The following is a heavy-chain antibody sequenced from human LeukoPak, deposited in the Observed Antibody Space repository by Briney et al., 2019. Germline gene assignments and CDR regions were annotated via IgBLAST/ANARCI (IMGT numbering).Heavy chain of an antibody. CDR1: GFTFSSYD. V-gene: IGHV3-23*05. CDR3: AKAPEEYCFDS. J-gene: IGHJ4*02. Sequence: GGSLRLSCVASGFTFSSYDMSWVRQAPGKGLEWVSAIRSTGISTYYGDSAKGRFTISRDNSKSTLYPQMNSLRAEDTAIYYCAKAPEEYCFDSWGQGTLVTVSS. CDR2: IRSTGIST.